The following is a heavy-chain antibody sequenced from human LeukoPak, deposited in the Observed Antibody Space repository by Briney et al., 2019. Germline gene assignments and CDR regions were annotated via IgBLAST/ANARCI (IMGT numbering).Heavy chain of an antibody. CDR2: MNPNSGNT. Sequence: ASVKVSCKASGYTFTSYDINWMRQATGQGLEWMGWMNPNSGNTGYAQKFQGRVTMTRNTSISTAYMELSSLRSEDTAVYYCARVGPSSGYYSLDYWGQGTLVTVSS. J-gene: IGHJ4*02. CDR1: GYTFTSYD. D-gene: IGHD3-22*01. V-gene: IGHV1-8*01. CDR3: ARVGPSSGYYSLDY.